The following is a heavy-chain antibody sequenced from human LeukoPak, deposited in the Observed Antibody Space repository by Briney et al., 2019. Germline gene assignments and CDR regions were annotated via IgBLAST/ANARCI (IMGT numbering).Heavy chain of an antibody. Sequence: GESLRLSCAASGFTFRRYNMNWVRQAPGEGLEWLSYISSDSKTRYYADSVKGRFTISRDDAKNSLYLQMTSLRAEDAAVYYCARDDGVSRIDKWYFDFWGQGTLVTVSS. V-gene: IGHV3-48*01. D-gene: IGHD5/OR15-5a*01. CDR1: GFTFRRYN. J-gene: IGHJ4*02. CDR2: ISSDSKTR. CDR3: ARDDGVSRIDKWYFDF.